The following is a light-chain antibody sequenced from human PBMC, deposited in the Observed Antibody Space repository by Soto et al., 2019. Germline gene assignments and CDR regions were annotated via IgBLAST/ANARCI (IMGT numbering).Light chain of an antibody. Sequence: QSARTQPASVSGSPGQSITSSCTGTSSDVGGYNYVSWYQQHPGKDPKLMIFEVSNRPSGISIRFSGSRSGNTASLTISGLQAEDESDYYCSSSTSSSTLVVFGGGTQLTVL. CDR1: SSDVGGYNY. V-gene: IGLV2-14*01. CDR3: SSSTSSSTLVV. J-gene: IGLJ2*01. CDR2: EVS.